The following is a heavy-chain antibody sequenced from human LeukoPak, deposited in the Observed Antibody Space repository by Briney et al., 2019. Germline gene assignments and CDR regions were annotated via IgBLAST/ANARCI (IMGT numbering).Heavy chain of an antibody. CDR1: GGSISSGGYY. CDR2: IYYSGST. CDR3: ARADSSGYSYVDY. Sequence: SQTLSLTCTVSGGSISSGGYYWSWIRQHPGMGLEWLGYIYYSGSTYYNPSLKSRVTISVGTSNNQFSLELSSVTAADTAAYYCARADSSGYSYVDYWGQGTLVTVSS. J-gene: IGHJ4*02. V-gene: IGHV4-31*03. D-gene: IGHD3-22*01.